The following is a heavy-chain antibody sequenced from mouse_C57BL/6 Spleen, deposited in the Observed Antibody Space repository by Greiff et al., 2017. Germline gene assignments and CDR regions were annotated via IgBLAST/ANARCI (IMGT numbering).Heavy chain of an antibody. CDR1: GFSLSTSGMG. CDR3: ARRRELGRGYFDY. Sequence: QVTLKESGPGILQSSQTLSLTCSFSGFSLSTSGMGVSWIRQPSGKGLEWLAHIYWDDDKRYNPSLKSRLTISKYTSRNQVFLKITSVDTADTATYYCARRRELGRGYFDYWGQGTTLTVSS. D-gene: IGHD4-1*01. CDR2: IYWDDDK. J-gene: IGHJ2*01. V-gene: IGHV8-12*01.